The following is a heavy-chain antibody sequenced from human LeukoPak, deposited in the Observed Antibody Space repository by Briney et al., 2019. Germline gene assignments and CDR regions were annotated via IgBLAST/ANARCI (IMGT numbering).Heavy chain of an antibody. CDR1: GFTFSSYS. J-gene: IGHJ4*02. Sequence: GGSLRLSCAASGFTFSSYSMNWVGQAPGKGLEGVSSIRSSSSYIYYADSVKGRFTISRDNAKNSLYLQMNSLRAEDTAVYYCARVSYDILTGYSYIDYWGQGTLVTVSS. CDR2: IRSSSSYI. V-gene: IGHV3-21*01. CDR3: ARVSYDILTGYSYIDY. D-gene: IGHD3-9*01.